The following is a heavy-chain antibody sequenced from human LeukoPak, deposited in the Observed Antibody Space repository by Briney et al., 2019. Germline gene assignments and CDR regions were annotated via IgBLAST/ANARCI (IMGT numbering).Heavy chain of an antibody. CDR1: GFTFSSYG. CDR2: ISGTAAYT. D-gene: IGHD6-13*01. J-gene: IGHJ4*02. V-gene: IGHV3-23*01. CDR3: ARDLGSSWYISLDY. Sequence: GGSLRLSCAASGFTFSSYGMSWVRQAPGKGLEWVSAISGTAAYTYYADSVKGRYTISRDNSKNTLYLQMNSLRAEDTAVYYCARDLGSSWYISLDYWGQGTLVTVSS.